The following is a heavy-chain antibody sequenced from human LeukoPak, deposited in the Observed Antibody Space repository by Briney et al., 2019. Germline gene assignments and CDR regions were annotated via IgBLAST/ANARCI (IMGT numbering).Heavy chain of an antibody. CDR2: IYYSGTT. CDR1: GGSISSDGYY. Sequence: SETLSLTCTVSGGSISSDGYYWTWIRQHPGKGLEWIGYIYYSGTTYYNPSLESRVTLSVDTSKNQYSLRLSSVTAADTAVYYCARYRDSGGRLAFDIWGQGTMATVSS. V-gene: IGHV4-31*03. CDR3: ARYRDSGGRLAFDI. J-gene: IGHJ3*02. D-gene: IGHD2-15*01.